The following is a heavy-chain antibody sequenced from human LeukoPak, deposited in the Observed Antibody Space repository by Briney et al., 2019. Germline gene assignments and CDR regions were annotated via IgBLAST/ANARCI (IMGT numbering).Heavy chain of an antibody. CDR2: IYSGGST. Sequence: PGGSLRLSCAASGFTVSSNYMSWVRQAPGKGLEWVSVIYSGGSTYYADSVKGRFTISRDNSKNTLYLQMNSLRAEDTAVYYCARDLGVYCGGDCSYGMDVWGQGTTVTVSS. CDR1: GFTVSSNY. CDR3: ARDLGVYCGGDCSYGMDV. J-gene: IGHJ6*02. D-gene: IGHD2-21*02. V-gene: IGHV3-53*01.